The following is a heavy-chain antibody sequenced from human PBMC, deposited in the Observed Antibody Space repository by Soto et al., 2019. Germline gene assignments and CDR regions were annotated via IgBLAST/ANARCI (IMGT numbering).Heavy chain of an antibody. V-gene: IGHV3-21*01. J-gene: IGHJ4*02. Sequence: EVQLVESGGGLVKPGGSLRLSCAASGFTFSTYSMNWVRQAPGKGLEWVSSISSSSNYIYYADSLKGRFTISRDNAKNSLFLQMNSLRAEDTAVYYCARDDSSGLGWIDCWGQGTLVTVSS. CDR2: ISSSSNYI. D-gene: IGHD6-25*01. CDR1: GFTFSTYS. CDR3: ARDDSSGLGWIDC.